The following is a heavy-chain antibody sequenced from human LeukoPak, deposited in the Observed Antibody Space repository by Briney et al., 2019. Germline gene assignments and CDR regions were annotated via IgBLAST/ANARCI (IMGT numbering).Heavy chain of an antibody. CDR3: VRDRVGPDY. Sequence: GGSLRLSCAASGFTFSSAWMHWVRHAPGTGLVWVSRITDDATTTYADSVKGRFTISRDNAKNTLYLQMNSLRAEDTAVYYCVRDRVGPDYWGRGTLVTVSS. D-gene: IGHD1-26*01. J-gene: IGHJ4*02. V-gene: IGHV3-74*03. CDR1: GFTFSSAW. CDR2: ITDDATT.